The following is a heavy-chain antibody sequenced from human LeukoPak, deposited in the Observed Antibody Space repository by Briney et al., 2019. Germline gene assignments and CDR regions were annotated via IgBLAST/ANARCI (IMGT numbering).Heavy chain of an antibody. V-gene: IGHV3-15*01. Sequence: GGSLRLSCAASGFIFSNARMSWVRPAAGKGLEGVGRIKSKTDGGTTDCAAPVKGRFTVSRDDSKNTLYLQMNSLRTEDTAVYYCTTDSPDCSSTSCYPRYYYYYMDVWGKGTTVTVSS. J-gene: IGHJ6*03. CDR1: GFIFSNAR. CDR2: IKSKTDGGTT. D-gene: IGHD2-2*01. CDR3: TTDSPDCSSTSCYPRYYYYYMDV.